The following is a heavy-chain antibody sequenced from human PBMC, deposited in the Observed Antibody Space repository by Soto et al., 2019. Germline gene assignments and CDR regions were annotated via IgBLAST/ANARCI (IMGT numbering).Heavy chain of an antibody. CDR2: IKQDGSEK. Sequence: GGSLRLSCAASGFTFSSYWRSWVRQAPGKGLEWVANIKQDGSEKYYVDSVKGRFTISRDNAKNSLYLQMNSLRAEDTAVYYCARGITIFGVVIGDYYYYYYMDVWGKGTTVTVSS. CDR1: GFTFSSYW. CDR3: ARGITIFGVVIGDYYYYYYMDV. D-gene: IGHD3-3*01. V-gene: IGHV3-7*01. J-gene: IGHJ6*03.